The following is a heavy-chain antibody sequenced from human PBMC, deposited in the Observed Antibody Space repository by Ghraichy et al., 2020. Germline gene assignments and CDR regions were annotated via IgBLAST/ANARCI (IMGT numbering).Heavy chain of an antibody. Sequence: ASVKVSCKASGYTFTSYGISWVRQAPGQGLEWMGWISAYNGNTNYAQKLQGRVTMTTDTSTSTAYMELRSLRSDDTAVYYCAREVRLGSYYYGSGSERYYYYGMDVWGQGTTVTVSS. V-gene: IGHV1-18*01. CDR3: AREVRLGSYYYGSGSERYYYYGMDV. J-gene: IGHJ6*02. CDR2: ISAYNGNT. CDR1: GYTFTSYG. D-gene: IGHD3-10*01.